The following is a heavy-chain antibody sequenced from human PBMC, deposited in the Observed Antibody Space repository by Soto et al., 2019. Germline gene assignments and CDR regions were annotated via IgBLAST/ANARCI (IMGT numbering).Heavy chain of an antibody. CDR3: ATQEVGGSYVYTFDP. V-gene: IGHV4-39*01. CDR1: GGSITSSSYY. J-gene: IGHJ5*02. Sequence: QLHLRESGPGLVKPSETLSLTCTVSGGSITSSSYYWGWIRQPPGKGLEWIGSIYYSGSTYYNPSIKSRVTRSVDTSENRFSLKLSSVTAADTAVYYCATQEVGGSYVYTFDPWGQGTLVTVSS. CDR2: IYYSGST. D-gene: IGHD1-26*01.